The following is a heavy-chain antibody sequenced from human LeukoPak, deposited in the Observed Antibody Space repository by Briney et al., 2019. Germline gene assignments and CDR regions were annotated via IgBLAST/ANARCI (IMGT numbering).Heavy chain of an antibody. CDR1: GYTFTGYY. J-gene: IGHJ4*02. V-gene: IGHV1-2*02. D-gene: IGHD6-6*01. Sequence: PGGSLRLSCAASGYTFTGYYMHWVRQAPGQGLEWMGWINPNSGGTNYAQKFQGRVTMTRDTSISTAYMELSRLRSDDTAVYYCARDPGWGGSSSGGAVYYFDYWGQGTLVTVSS. CDR3: ARDPGWGGSSSGGAVYYFDY. CDR2: INPNSGGT.